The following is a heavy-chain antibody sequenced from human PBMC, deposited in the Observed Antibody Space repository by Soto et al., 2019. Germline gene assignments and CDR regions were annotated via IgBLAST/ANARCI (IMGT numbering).Heavy chain of an antibody. J-gene: IGHJ6*02. CDR2: IYYSGST. D-gene: IGHD2-2*01. V-gene: IGHV4-31*03. Sequence: QVQLQESGPGLVKPSQTLSLTCTVSGGSISSGGYYWSWIRQHPGKGLEWIGYIYYSGSTYYNPSXXSRFXXSADTSNNPXPXXXSXXTAEDTAVYYCARSGYCSSTTCDAQSPYYYYGMDVWGQGTTVTVSS. CDR1: GGSISSGGYY. CDR3: ARSGYCSSTTCDAQSPYYYYGMDV.